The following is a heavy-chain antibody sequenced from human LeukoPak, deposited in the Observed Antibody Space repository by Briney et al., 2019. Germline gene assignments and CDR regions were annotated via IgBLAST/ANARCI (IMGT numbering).Heavy chain of an antibody. V-gene: IGHV3-30*18. Sequence: GRXLXLSCAASGFTFSSYGMHWVRQAPGKGLEWVAVISYDGSNKYYADSVKGRFTISRDNSKNTLYLQMNSLRAEDTAVYYCAKDGDRLWFGELFLDYWGQGTLVTVSS. CDR3: AKDGDRLWFGELFLDY. CDR1: GFTFSSYG. J-gene: IGHJ4*02. CDR2: ISYDGSNK. D-gene: IGHD3-10*01.